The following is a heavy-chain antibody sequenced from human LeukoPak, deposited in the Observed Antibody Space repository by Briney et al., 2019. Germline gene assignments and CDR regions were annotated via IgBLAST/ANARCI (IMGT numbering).Heavy chain of an antibody. J-gene: IGHJ4*02. CDR2: LYHRGRT. V-gene: IGHV4-4*02. CDR3: ASSGYSGYDVLDY. Sequence: SETLSPTCAVSGRSISSSNWWSWVRPPPGKRLEWIGALYHRGRTNYNTSLKSRVTVSVDKSKNQCSLKLSSVTAADTAVYYRASSGYSGYDVLDYWGQGTLVTVSS. D-gene: IGHD5-12*01. CDR1: GRSISSSNW.